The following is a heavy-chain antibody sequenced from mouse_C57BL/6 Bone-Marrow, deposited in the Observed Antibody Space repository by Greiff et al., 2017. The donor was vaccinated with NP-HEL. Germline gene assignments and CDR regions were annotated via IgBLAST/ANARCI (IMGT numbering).Heavy chain of an antibody. CDR3: ARGILYGSSYDWYFDV. V-gene: IGHV3-8*01. D-gene: IGHD1-1*01. Sequence: EVKLQESGPGLAKPSQTLSLTCSVTGYSITSDYWNWIRKFPGNKLEYMGYISYSGSTYYNPSLKSRISITRDTSKNQYYLQLNSVTTEDTATYYCARGILYGSSYDWYFDVWGTGTTVTVSS. CDR2: ISYSGST. J-gene: IGHJ1*03. CDR1: GYSITSDY.